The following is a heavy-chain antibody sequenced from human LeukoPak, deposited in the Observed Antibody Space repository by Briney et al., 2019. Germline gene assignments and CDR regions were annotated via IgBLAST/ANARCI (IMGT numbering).Heavy chain of an antibody. CDR1: GFTFSSYS. CDR2: ISSSSSYV. Sequence: GGSLRLSCAASGFTFSSYSMNWVRQAPGKGLEWVSSISSSSSYVYYADSMKGRFTISRDNAKKSLYLQMNSLRAEDTAVYYCARGDPDISFGVAGEAFDIWGQGTMVTVSS. V-gene: IGHV3-21*01. D-gene: IGHD3-3*01. CDR3: ARGDPDISFGVAGEAFDI. J-gene: IGHJ3*02.